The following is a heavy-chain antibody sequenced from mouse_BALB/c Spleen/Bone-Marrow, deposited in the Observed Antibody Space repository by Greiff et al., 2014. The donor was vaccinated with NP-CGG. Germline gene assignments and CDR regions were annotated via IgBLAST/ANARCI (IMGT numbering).Heavy chain of an antibody. D-gene: IGHD2-10*01. CDR2: INPSNGGT. CDR1: GYTFTSYY. CDR3: TRRSLLSDYYSMDY. V-gene: IGHV1S81*02. Sequence: VKLMESGAELVKPGASVKLSCKASGYTFTSYYLYWVKQRPGQGLEWIGEINPSNGGTNFNERFKSKASLTVDKSSSTAYVQLNSLTSEDSAVYYCTRRSLLSDYYSMDYWGQGTSVTVSS. J-gene: IGHJ4*01.